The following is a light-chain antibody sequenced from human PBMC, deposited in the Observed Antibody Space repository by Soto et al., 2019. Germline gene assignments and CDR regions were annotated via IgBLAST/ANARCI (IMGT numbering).Light chain of an antibody. V-gene: IGLV1-51*01. CDR1: SSNIGNND. CDR2: DDN. CDR3: GTWDSSLSAGL. Sequence: QSVLTQPPSVSAAPGQKVTISCSGSSSNIGNNDVSWYQQLPGTVPKLLIYDDNKRSSGIPDRFSGSKSGTSATLGITGLQTGDEADYYCGTWDSSLSAGLFGGGTKLTVL. J-gene: IGLJ2*01.